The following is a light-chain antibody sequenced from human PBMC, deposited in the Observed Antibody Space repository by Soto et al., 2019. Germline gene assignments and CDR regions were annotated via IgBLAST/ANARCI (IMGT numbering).Light chain of an antibody. CDR1: QDISNY. V-gene: IGKV1-33*01. J-gene: IGKJ4*01. CDR3: QQYDNLLRLT. CDR2: DAS. Sequence: DLQMTQSPSSLSASVGDRVTITCQASQDISNYLNWYQQKPGKAHKLLSYDASNLETGVPSRFSGSGSGTDFTFTIRSLQPEDIATYYCQQYDNLLRLTFGGGTKVEIK.